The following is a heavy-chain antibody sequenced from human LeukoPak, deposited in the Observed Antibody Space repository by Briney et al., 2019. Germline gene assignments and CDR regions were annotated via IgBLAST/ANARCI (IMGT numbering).Heavy chain of an antibody. Sequence: GGSLRLSCAASGFTFSSYWMSWVRQAPGKGLEWVANIKQDGSEKYYVDSVKGRFTISRDNAKKSLFLQMNSLRAEDTAVYYCARATTYDILTGYSDYWGQGTLVTVSS. D-gene: IGHD3-9*01. V-gene: IGHV3-7*01. J-gene: IGHJ4*02. CDR3: ARATTYDILTGYSDY. CDR2: IKQDGSEK. CDR1: GFTFSSYW.